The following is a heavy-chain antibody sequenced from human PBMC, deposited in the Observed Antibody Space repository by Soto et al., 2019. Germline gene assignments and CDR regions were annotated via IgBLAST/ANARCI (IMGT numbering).Heavy chain of an antibody. CDR2: IYPGDSDT. J-gene: IGHJ3*02. CDR3: ARTLPTAIFAFDI. V-gene: IGHV5-51*01. CDR1: GYSFTSYW. Sequence: GESLKISCKGSGYSFTSYWIGWVRQMPGKGLEWMGIIYPGDSDTRYSPSFQGQVTISADKSISTAYLQWSSLKASDTAMYYCARTLPTAIFAFDIWGQGTMVTVSS. D-gene: IGHD4-17*01.